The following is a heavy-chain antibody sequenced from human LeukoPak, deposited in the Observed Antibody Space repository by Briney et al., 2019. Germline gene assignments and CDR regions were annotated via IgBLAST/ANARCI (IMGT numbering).Heavy chain of an antibody. CDR3: ARGPYASGSYGRRGWVHYMDV. CDR2: ISSSGSTI. J-gene: IGHJ6*03. Sequence: GGSLRLSCAASGFTFSSYEMNWVRQAPGKGLEWVSYISSSGSTIYYADSVKGRFTISRDNAKNSLYLQMNSLRAEDTAVYYCARGPYASGSYGRRGWVHYMDVWGKGTTVTIS. D-gene: IGHD3-10*01. CDR1: GFTFSSYE. V-gene: IGHV3-48*03.